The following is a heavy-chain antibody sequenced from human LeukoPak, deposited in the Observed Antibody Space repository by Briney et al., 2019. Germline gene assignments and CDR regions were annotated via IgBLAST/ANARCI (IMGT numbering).Heavy chain of an antibody. D-gene: IGHD1-26*01. V-gene: IGHV3-48*03. Sequence: GGSLRLSCAASGFNFSSYEMNWVRQAPGKGLEWVSYISSSGSTIYYADSVKGRFTISRDNAKNSLYLQMNSLRAEDTAVYYCARVAVAVGDAFDIWGQGTMATVSS. CDR3: ARVAVAVGDAFDI. J-gene: IGHJ3*02. CDR2: ISSSGSTI. CDR1: GFNFSSYE.